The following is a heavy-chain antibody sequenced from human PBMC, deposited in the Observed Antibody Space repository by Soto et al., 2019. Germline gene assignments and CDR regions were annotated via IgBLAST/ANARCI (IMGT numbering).Heavy chain of an antibody. J-gene: IGHJ4*02. CDR3: SSDAIAAAGTND. CDR1: GGNFNSYS. V-gene: IGHV1-69*06. Sequence: QVQLVQSGTEVKKPGSSVKVSCKASGGNFNSYSINWVRQARGQGLEWMGGIVPIFGTAKYAQKFQGRVTFTADTSTSTAYMELRSLTSEDTAVYYCSSDAIAAAGTNDWGQGTLVTVSS. D-gene: IGHD6-13*01. CDR2: IVPIFGTA.